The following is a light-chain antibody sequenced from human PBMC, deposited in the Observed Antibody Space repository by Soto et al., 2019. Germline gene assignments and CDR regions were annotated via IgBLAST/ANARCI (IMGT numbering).Light chain of an antibody. CDR3: QQIYGPPYI. J-gene: IGKJ2*01. Sequence: DIQMTQSPSSLSASVGDRVTITCRASQSISKYLNWYQQKPGRAPKLLIYAASSLQSGVPSGFSGSGSGTDSTLTISGLHPKVFATYYCQQIYGPPYILGKGTRLEIK. V-gene: IGKV1-39*01. CDR1: QSISKY. CDR2: AAS.